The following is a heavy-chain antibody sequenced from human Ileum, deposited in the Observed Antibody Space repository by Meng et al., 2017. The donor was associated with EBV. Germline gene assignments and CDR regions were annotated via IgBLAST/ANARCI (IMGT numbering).Heavy chain of an antibody. CDR3: ASGRDYAWHS. J-gene: IGHJ4*02. V-gene: IGHV4-4*02. D-gene: IGHD4-17*01. Sequence: QVRVRESGPGLVNASGTLSLNYAVLGDSTSSNKWWSWVSKPPGKGLEWIGEIYHSRSTNYNQSFKSRVNMSVDKSKNQISLNLSSVTAADTAVYYCASGRDYAWHSWGRGTLVTVSS. CDR1: GDSTSSNKW. CDR2: IYHSRST.